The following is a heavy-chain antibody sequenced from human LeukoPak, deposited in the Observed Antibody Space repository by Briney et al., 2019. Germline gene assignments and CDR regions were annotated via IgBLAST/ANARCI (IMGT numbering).Heavy chain of an antibody. V-gene: IGHV1-8*01. CDR2: MNPNSGNT. J-gene: IGHJ4*02. CDR1: GYTFTSYD. D-gene: IGHD3-10*01. CDR3: AREIFGSGSYPDY. Sequence: ASVKVSCKASGYTFTSYDINWVRQAAGQGLEWMGWMNPNSGNTGYAQKFQGRVTMTRNTSISTAYMELSSLRSEDTAVYYCAREIFGSGSYPDYWGQGTLVTVSS.